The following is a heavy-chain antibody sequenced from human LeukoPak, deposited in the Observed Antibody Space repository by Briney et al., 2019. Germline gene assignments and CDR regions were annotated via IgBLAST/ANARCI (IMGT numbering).Heavy chain of an antibody. V-gene: IGHV4-39*07. CDR3: ARIRNSGSLDDAFDI. CDR2: IYHSGST. CDR1: GGSISSGGYY. Sequence: PSETLSLTCTVSGGSISSGGYYWGWIRQPPGKGLEWIGSIYHSGSTYYNPSLKSRVTISVDTSKNQFSLKLSSVTAADTAVYYCARIRNSGSLDDAFDIWGQGTMVTVSS. D-gene: IGHD1-26*01. J-gene: IGHJ3*02.